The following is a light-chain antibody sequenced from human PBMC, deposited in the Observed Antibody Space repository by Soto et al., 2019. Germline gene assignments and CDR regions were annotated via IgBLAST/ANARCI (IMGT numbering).Light chain of an antibody. V-gene: IGKV3-20*01. CDR1: QRVSSSY. CDR2: GAS. CDR3: QQYGSSPWT. Sequence: ENVLTQSPGTLSLSPGEKDTLSCRARQRVSSSYLAWYQQKSGQAPRLLIYGASSRATGIPDRFSGSASGTDFTLTISRLEPEDFAVYFCQQYGSSPWTFGQGTKV. J-gene: IGKJ1*01.